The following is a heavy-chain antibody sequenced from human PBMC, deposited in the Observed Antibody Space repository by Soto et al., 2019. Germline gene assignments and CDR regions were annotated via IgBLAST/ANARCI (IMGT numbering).Heavy chain of an antibody. V-gene: IGHV3-30-3*01. CDR2: ISYDGTNT. Sequence: LRLSFAASGFTFNSFAMHWVRQAPGEGLEWVAVISYDGTNTYYADSVKGRFTISRDNAKNTLYLQMNGLRPEDTAVYYCARPPAPFKFLSYFDSWGQGTLVTVSS. J-gene: IGHJ4*02. CDR3: ARPPAPFKFLSYFDS. D-gene: IGHD2-2*01. CDR1: GFTFNSFA.